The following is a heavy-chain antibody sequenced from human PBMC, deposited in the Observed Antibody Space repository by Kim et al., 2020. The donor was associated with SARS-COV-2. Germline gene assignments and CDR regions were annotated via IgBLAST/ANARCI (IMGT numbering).Heavy chain of an antibody. CDR1: GFTFRSYA. V-gene: IGHV3-23*01. Sequence: GGSLRLSCAASGFTFRSYAMSWVRQAPGKGLEWVSAISGSGGSTYYADSVKGRFTISRDNSKNTLYLQMNSLRAEDTAVYYCAKAQPTMVRGGFGAGGMGVWGQGTTVTVSS. J-gene: IGHJ6*02. CDR3: AKAQPTMVRGGFGAGGMGV. D-gene: IGHD3-10*01. CDR2: ISGSGGST.